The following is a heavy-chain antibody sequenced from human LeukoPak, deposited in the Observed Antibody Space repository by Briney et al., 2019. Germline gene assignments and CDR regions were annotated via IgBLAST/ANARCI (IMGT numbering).Heavy chain of an antibody. CDR1: GGSISSGGYY. Sequence: PSETLSLTCTVSGGSISSGGYYWSWIRQHPGKGLEWIGYIYYSGSTNYNPSLKSRVTISVDTSKNQFSLKLSSVTAADTAVYYCARDYSSRGDWFDPWGQGTLVTVSS. J-gene: IGHJ5*02. CDR2: IYYSGST. D-gene: IGHD6-13*01. CDR3: ARDYSSRGDWFDP. V-gene: IGHV4-61*08.